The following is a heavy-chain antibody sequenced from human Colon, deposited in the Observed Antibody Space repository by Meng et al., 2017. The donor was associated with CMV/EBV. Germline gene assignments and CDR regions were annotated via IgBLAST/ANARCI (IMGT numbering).Heavy chain of an antibody. CDR1: RFTLNTFP. J-gene: IGHJ4*02. CDR2: ISANGDNT. CDR3: ATFGGDFDY. D-gene: IGHD3-3*01. V-gene: IGHV3-64*01. Sequence: GPLPESGGGRAGRGGSLRCSCVASRFTLNTFPLHWVRQAPGKGLEHVSGISANGDNTPYASSVKDRFIVSRDNLKNTLYLQMGSLRPDDTAVYYCATFGGDFDYWGQGTLVTVSS.